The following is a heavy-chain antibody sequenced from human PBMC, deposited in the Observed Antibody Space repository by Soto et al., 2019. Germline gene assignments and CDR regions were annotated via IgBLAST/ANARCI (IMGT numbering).Heavy chain of an antibody. CDR2: TNTGGTT. CDR3: AKGDGFILAV. D-gene: IGHD1-26*01. V-gene: IGHV3-53*02. J-gene: IGHJ6*02. Sequence: EVQVLANGGGLIQPGGSLRLSCAASGFTVNSNYMSWVRQAPGEGLQWVSITNTGGTTYYADSVKGRFTVSRDNSKNTLYLQMNSLRAEDTAVYYCAKGDGFILAVWGQGTTVSVSS. CDR1: GFTVNSNY.